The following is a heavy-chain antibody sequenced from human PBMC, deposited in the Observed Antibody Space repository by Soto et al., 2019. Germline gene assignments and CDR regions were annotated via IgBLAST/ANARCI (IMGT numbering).Heavy chain of an antibody. Sequence: QVQLVESGGGVVQPGTSLRVSCAASAFTFSTYGMHWVRQAPGQGLEWVAVISYDGGYKYYAYSVRGRFTISRDNSRNTLYLEMNSLRGEDTAVYYCARGTYYDILTPDYWGQGTLVTVSS. V-gene: IGHV3-30*03. CDR1: AFTFSTYG. CDR2: ISYDGGYK. CDR3: ARGTYYDILTPDY. J-gene: IGHJ4*02. D-gene: IGHD3-9*01.